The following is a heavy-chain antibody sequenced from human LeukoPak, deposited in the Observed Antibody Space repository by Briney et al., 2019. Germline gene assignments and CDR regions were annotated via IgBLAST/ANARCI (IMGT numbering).Heavy chain of an antibody. Sequence: PGGSLRLSCATSGFTFNLYAMHWVRQAPGKGLEFVSAINSNGYSTYYANSVKGRFTISRDNSQNTLHLQMGSLRAEDMAVYYCAREERGQAINYWGQGTLVTVSS. CDR2: INSNGYST. D-gene: IGHD2-21*01. CDR3: AREERGQAINY. CDR1: GFTFNLYA. V-gene: IGHV3-64*01. J-gene: IGHJ4*02.